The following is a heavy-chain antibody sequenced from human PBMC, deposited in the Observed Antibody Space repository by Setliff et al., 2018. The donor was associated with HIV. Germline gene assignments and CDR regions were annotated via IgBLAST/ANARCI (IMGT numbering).Heavy chain of an antibody. CDR1: GSSITTTYF. J-gene: IGHJ3*01. V-gene: IGHV4-38-2*01. CDR3: AKSIVGGTTHAFDL. D-gene: IGHD1-26*01. Sequence: SETLSLTCDFSGSSITTTYFWAWIRLPPGKGLEWIGSMSHSGSTLYNPSLKSRVTISVDTSNNHFSLKVKSVTAADTAVYYCAKSIVGGTTHAFDLWGQGTMVT. CDR2: MSHSGST.